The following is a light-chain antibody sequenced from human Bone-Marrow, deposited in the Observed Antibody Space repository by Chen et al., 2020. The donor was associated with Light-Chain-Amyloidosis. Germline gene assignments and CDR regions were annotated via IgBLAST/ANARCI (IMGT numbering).Light chain of an antibody. CDR3: QSADSSGTYEVI. CDR1: DLPTKY. CDR2: RDT. Sequence: YELTQPPSVAVSPGQTARITCSGDDLPTKYAYWYQQKPGQAPVLVIHRDTERPSGVSELFSGSSSGTTATLIISGVQAEDEADYHCQSADSSGTYEVIFGGGTKMTVL. V-gene: IGLV3-25*03. J-gene: IGLJ2*01.